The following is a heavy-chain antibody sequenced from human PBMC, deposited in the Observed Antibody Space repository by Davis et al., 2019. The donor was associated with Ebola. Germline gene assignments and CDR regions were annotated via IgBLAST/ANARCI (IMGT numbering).Heavy chain of an antibody. V-gene: IGHV4-34*01. J-gene: IGHJ5*02. CDR2: INHSGSI. Sequence: MPSETLSLTCAVYGGSFSGYYWSWIRQPPGKGLEWIGEINHSGSINYNPSLKSRVTISVDTSKNQFSLKLSFATAADTAVYYCAREGGYSFGYWRYNWFDPWGQGTLVTVSS. CDR3: AREGGYSFGYWRYNWFDP. CDR1: GGSFSGYY. D-gene: IGHD5-18*01.